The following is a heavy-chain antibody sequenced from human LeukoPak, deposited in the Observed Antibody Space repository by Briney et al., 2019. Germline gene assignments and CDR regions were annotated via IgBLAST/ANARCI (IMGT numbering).Heavy chain of an antibody. Sequence: GESLKISCKGSGYSFTSYWIGWVRQMPGKGLEWMGIIYPGDSDTRYSPSFQGQVTISADKSISTAYLQWSSLKASGTAMYYCARGRIAAAFSYYYYGMDVWGQGTTVTVSS. D-gene: IGHD6-13*01. CDR2: IYPGDSDT. V-gene: IGHV5-51*01. CDR1: GYSFTSYW. J-gene: IGHJ6*02. CDR3: ARGRIAAAFSYYYYGMDV.